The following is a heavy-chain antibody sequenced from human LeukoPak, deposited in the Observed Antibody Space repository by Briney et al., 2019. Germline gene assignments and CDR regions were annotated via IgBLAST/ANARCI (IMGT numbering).Heavy chain of an antibody. Sequence: QSGGSLRLSCAASGFTFSSYAMSWVRQAPGKGLEWVSAISGSGGSTYYADSVKGRFTISRDNSKNTLYLQMNSLRAEDTAVYYCAKDGAPLGLTMIVVVIPPYFDYWGQGTLVTVSS. V-gene: IGHV3-23*01. CDR2: ISGSGGST. CDR1: GFTFSSYA. CDR3: AKDGAPLGLTMIVVVIPPYFDY. J-gene: IGHJ4*02. D-gene: IGHD3-22*01.